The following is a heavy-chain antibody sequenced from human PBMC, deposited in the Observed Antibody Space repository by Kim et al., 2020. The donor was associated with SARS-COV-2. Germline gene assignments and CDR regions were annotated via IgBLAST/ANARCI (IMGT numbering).Heavy chain of an antibody. CDR3: ARGSFSRSWIQPTYDY. V-gene: IGHV4-34*01. Sequence: YLKRRVTISVDTSKNQFSLNLSYVTAADTAVYYCARGSFSRSWIQPTYDYWGQGTLVTVSS. J-gene: IGHJ4*02. D-gene: IGHD6-13*01.